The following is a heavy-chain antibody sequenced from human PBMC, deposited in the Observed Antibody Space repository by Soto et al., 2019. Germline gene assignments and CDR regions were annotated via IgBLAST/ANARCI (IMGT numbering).Heavy chain of an antibody. D-gene: IGHD2-15*01. CDR3: ANPTYCSGGSCYNY. CDR1: GGTFSSYT. CDR2: IIPILGIA. J-gene: IGHJ4*02. Sequence: QVQLVQSGAEVKKPGSSVKVSCKASGGTFSSYTIRWVRQAPGQGLEWMGRIIPILGIANYAQKFQGRVTITADKSTSTAYMELSSLRSEDTAVYYCANPTYCSGGSCYNYWGQGTLVTVSS. V-gene: IGHV1-69*02.